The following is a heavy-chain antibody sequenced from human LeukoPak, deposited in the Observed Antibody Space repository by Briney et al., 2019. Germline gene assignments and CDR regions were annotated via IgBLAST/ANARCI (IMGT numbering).Heavy chain of an antibody. CDR2: IYHSGST. CDR1: GYSISSGYY. J-gene: IGHJ4*02. D-gene: IGHD3-3*01. CDR3: ARYDFNKYFDY. V-gene: IGHV4-38-2*02. Sequence: SETLSLTCTVSGYSISSGYYWGWIRQPPGKGLEWIGSIYHSGSTYYNPSLKSRVTISVDTSKNQFSLKLTSVTAADTAVYYCARYDFNKYFDYWGQGTLVTVSS.